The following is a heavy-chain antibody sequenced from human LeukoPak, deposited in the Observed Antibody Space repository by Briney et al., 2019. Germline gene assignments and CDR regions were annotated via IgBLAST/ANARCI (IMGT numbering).Heavy chain of an antibody. CDR3: AKVVGVTPKYYFDY. V-gene: IGHV3-23*01. CDR1: GFTFSTYA. Sequence: GGSLRLSCAASGFTFSTYAMSWVRQAPGKGLEWVSGISGSGGTTYYADSVKGRFTISRDNSKNTLYLQMNSLRAEDTALYYCAKVVGVTPKYYFDYWGQGTLVTVSS. D-gene: IGHD1-26*01. J-gene: IGHJ4*02. CDR2: ISGSGGTT.